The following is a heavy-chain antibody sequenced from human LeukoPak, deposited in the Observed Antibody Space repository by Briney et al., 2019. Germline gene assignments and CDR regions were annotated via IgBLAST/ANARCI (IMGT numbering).Heavy chain of an antibody. Sequence: ASVKVSCKASGGTFSSYAINWVRQATGQGLEWMGWMNPNSGNTGYAQKFQGRVTITRNTSISTAYMELSSLRSEDTAVYYCARVMSGLLRIRRSHWFDPWGQGTLVTVSS. V-gene: IGHV1-8*03. CDR1: GGTFSSYA. CDR3: ARVMSGLLRIRRSHWFDP. D-gene: IGHD3-3*02. J-gene: IGHJ5*02. CDR2: MNPNSGNT.